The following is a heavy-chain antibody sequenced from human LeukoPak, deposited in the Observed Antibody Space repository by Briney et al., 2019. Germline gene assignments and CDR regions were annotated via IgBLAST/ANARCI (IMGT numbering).Heavy chain of an antibody. V-gene: IGHV3-74*01. J-gene: IGHJ5*02. CDR1: GFTSSSYW. CDR3: VRGRGSYGWFDP. D-gene: IGHD3-10*01. CDR2: ISGGGTAR. Sequence: GGSLRLSWAASGFTSSSYWMHWVRQVPGKGLVWVSRISGGGTARNYADSVKGRFTISRDDAKNTVDLQMNSLRGEDTAVYYCVRGRGSYGWFDPWGQGTLVTVSS.